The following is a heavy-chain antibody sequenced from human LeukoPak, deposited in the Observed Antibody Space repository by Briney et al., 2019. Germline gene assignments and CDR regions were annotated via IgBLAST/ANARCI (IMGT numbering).Heavy chain of an antibody. V-gene: IGHV4-38-2*02. CDR1: GYSISSGYF. CDR3: ARSNPYDSSGYLNWFDP. CDR2: IYNSGST. Sequence: PSETLSLTCTVSGYSISSGYFWGWIRQPPGKGLEWIGTIYNSGSTYYNASLESRVTISVDTSKKQFSLRLSSVTAADTAVYYCARSNPYDSSGYLNWFDPWGQGTLVTVSS. D-gene: IGHD3-22*01. J-gene: IGHJ5*02.